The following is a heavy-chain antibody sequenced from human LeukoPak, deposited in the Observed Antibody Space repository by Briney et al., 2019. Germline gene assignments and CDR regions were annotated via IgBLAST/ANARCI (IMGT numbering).Heavy chain of an antibody. J-gene: IGHJ6*02. CDR3: ARGGDMYQLLNYYYYGMDV. V-gene: IGHV7-4-1*02. CDR2: INTSTGNP. Sequence: ASVKVSCKASGYTFTSYAMNWVRQAPGQGLEWMGWINTSTGNPTYAQGFTGRFVFSLDTSVSTAYLQISSLKAEDTAVYYCARGGDMYQLLNYYYYGMDVWGQGTTVTVSS. CDR1: GYTFTSYA. D-gene: IGHD2-2*01.